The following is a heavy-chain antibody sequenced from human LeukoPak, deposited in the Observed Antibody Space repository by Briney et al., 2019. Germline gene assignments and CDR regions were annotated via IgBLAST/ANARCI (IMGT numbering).Heavy chain of an antibody. D-gene: IGHD3-3*01. CDR3: ARGTTFGVGGVYYYSMDV. CDR2: IYTSGST. V-gene: IGHV4-4*07. Sequence: SETLSLTCTVSGGSISSYYWSWTRQPAGKGLEWIGRIYTSGSTNYNPSLKSRVTMSVDTSKNQFSLKLTSVTAADTAVYYCARGTTFGVGGVYYYSMDVWGQGTTVTVSS. J-gene: IGHJ6*02. CDR1: GGSISSYY.